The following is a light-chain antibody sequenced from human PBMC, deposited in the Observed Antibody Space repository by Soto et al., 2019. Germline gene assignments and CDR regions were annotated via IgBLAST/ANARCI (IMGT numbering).Light chain of an antibody. Sequence: QPVLTQSPSASASLGASVKLTCTLSSGHSNYAIAWHQQQPEKGPRYLMDVNNDGSQIKGDGIPDRFSGSSSGAERYLTISSLQYEDEADYYCQTWDTGIVIFGGGTNLTVL. CDR3: QTWDTGIVI. J-gene: IGLJ2*01. CDR2: VNNDGSQ. CDR1: SGHSNYA. V-gene: IGLV4-69*01.